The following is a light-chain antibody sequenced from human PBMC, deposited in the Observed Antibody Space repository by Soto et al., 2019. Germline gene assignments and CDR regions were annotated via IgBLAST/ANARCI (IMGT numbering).Light chain of an antibody. V-gene: IGKV1-39*01. J-gene: IGKJ1*01. CDR2: AAS. CDR1: QSISSY. Sequence: DIQMTQSPCSLSASVGDRVTITCRASQSISSYLNWYQQKPGKAPKLLIYAASSLQSGVPSRFSGSGSGTDFTLTISSLQPEDFATYYCQQSYSTPRGTFGQGTKVDIK. CDR3: QQSYSTPRGT.